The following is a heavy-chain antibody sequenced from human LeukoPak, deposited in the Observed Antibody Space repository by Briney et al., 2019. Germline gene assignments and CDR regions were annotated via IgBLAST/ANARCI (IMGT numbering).Heavy chain of an antibody. CDR3: ARKYYDILTGFGY. V-gene: IGHV4-31*03. CDR2: IYYSGST. Sequence: PSETLSLTCTVSGGSISSGGYYWSWIRQHPGKGLEWIGYIYYSGSTYYNPSLKSRVTISVDTSKNQFSLKLSSVTAADTAVYYCARKYYDILTGFGYWGQGTLVTVSS. CDR1: GGSISSGGYY. J-gene: IGHJ4*02. D-gene: IGHD3-9*01.